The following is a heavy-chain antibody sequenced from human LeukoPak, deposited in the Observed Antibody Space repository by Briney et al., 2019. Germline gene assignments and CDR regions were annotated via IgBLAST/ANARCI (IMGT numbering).Heavy chain of an antibody. CDR3: ARDPRTLYYYGSSPFDY. V-gene: IGHV3-48*04. Sequence: QAGGSLRLSCAASGFTFSSYSMNWVRQAPGKGLEWVSYISSSSSTIYYADSVKGRFTISRDNAKNSLYLQMNSLRAEDTAVYYCARDPRTLYYYGSSPFDYWGQGTLVTVSS. D-gene: IGHD3-10*01. J-gene: IGHJ4*02. CDR1: GFTFSSYS. CDR2: ISSSSSTI.